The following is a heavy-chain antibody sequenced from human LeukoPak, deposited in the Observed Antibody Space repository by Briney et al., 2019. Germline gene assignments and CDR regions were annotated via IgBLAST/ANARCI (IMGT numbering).Heavy chain of an antibody. J-gene: IGHJ4*02. CDR1: GGSISSGGYY. CDR2: IYYSGST. Sequence: SQTLSLTRTVSGGSISSGGYYWSWIRQHPGKGLEWIGYIYYSGSTYYNPSLKSRVTISVDTSKNQFSLKLSSVTAADTAVYYCARGMTYYYDSSGYYSPFDYWGQGTLVTVSS. V-gene: IGHV4-31*03. CDR3: ARGMTYYYDSSGYYSPFDY. D-gene: IGHD3-22*01.